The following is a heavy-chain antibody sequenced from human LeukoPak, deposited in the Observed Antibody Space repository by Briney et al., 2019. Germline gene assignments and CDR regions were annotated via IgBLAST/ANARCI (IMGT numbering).Heavy chain of an antibody. CDR1: GFTFSDYY. Sequence: PGGSLRLSCAASGFTFSDYYMSWVHQAPGKGLEWVSAISGSGGSTYYADPVKVRFTISRDNSKNTLYLQMNSLRAEDTAVYYCAKDGAVEVINPKFDYWGQGTLVTVSS. V-gene: IGHV3-23*01. D-gene: IGHD3-22*01. CDR2: ISGSGGST. J-gene: IGHJ4*02. CDR3: AKDGAVEVINPKFDY.